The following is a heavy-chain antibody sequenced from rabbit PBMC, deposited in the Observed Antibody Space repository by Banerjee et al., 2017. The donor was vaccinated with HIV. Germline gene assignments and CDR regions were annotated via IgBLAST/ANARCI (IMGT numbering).Heavy chain of an antibody. V-gene: IGHV1S45*01. Sequence: QQQLEESGGGLVRPGGSLTLTCKASGLDFGSSYWMYWVRQAPGKGLEWIACIYAGSTGTTYYASWAKGRFTISKTSSTTVTLQMTSLTAADTATYFCARGGVASTGYTYAFDPWGQGTLVTVS. CDR2: IYAGSTGTT. CDR1: GLDFGSSYW. J-gene: IGHJ2*01. CDR3: ARGGVASTGYTYAFDP. D-gene: IGHD1-1*01.